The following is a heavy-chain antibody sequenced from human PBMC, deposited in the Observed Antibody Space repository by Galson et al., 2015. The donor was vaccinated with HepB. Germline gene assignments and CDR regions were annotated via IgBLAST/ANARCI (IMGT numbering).Heavy chain of an antibody. CDR1: GYTFTSYA. CDR2: ISGNNGMT. J-gene: IGHJ4*02. D-gene: IGHD3-22*01. Sequence: SVKVSCKASGYTFTSYAISWVRQAPGQGLEWMGWISGNNGMTNYAQKFQGRVTMTTDTSTRTAYMELRSLRSDDTAVYYCARDGSYDSSGYQRGEGGYWGQGTLVTVSS. CDR3: ARDGSYDSSGYQRGEGGY. V-gene: IGHV1-18*01.